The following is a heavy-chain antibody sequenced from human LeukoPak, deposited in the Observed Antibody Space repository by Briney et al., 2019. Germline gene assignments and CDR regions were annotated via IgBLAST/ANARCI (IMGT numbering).Heavy chain of an antibody. D-gene: IGHD3-10*01. CDR1: GFSFSSYW. CDR2: IPRDGTEK. J-gene: IGHJ4*02. Sequence: PGGFLRLSCAASGFSFSSYWVGWVRQAPGTGLEWVANIPRDGTEKYYVNSVRGRFAISRDNAKNSLYLQMNSVRAEDTVVYYCTRHTRGSPWGYWGQGTLVTVPS. CDR3: TRHTRGSPWGY. V-gene: IGHV3-7*01.